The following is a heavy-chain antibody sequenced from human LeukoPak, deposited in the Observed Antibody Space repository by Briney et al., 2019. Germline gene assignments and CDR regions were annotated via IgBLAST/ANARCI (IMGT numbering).Heavy chain of an antibody. V-gene: IGHV4-59*01. Sequence: PSETLSLTCTVSGGSLSGYYWSWIRQPPGKGLEWIGYIYYSGSTNYNPSLKSRVTISVDTSKNQFSLKLSSVTAADTAVYYCARVGGSGYDPTYYYGMDVWGQGTTVTVSS. CDR1: GGSLSGYY. J-gene: IGHJ6*02. D-gene: IGHD5-12*01. CDR2: IYYSGST. CDR3: ARVGGSGYDPTYYYGMDV.